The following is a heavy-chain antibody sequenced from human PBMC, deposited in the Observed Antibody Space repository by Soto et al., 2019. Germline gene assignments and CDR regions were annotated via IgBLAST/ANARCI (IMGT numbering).Heavy chain of an antibody. J-gene: IGHJ4*02. CDR1: GGTFSSYA. CDR2: IIPIFGTA. D-gene: IGHD3-22*01. Sequence: SVKVSCKASGGTFSSYAISWVRQAPGQGLEWMGGIIPIFGTANYAQKFQGRVTITADESTSTAYMELSSLRSEDTAVYYCARGLYYYDSSGHFDYWGQGTLVTVSS. CDR3: ARGLYYYDSSGHFDY. V-gene: IGHV1-69*13.